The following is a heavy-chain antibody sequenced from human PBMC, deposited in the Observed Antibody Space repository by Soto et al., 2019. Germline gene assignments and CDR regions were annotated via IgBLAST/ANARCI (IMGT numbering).Heavy chain of an antibody. CDR2: IRNPGYGGTA. Sequence: SLSLSCTTSGFPVGDYAMTWVRQAPGKGLEWVGFIRNPGYGGTAEYATSVKGRFIISRDDSMSSAYLQLNSLKVDDSAVYYCVRGSFGYYGPWGQGTLVTVSS. CDR1: GFPVGDYA. V-gene: IGHV3-49*04. CDR3: VRGSFGYYGP. J-gene: IGHJ5*02. D-gene: IGHD3-22*01.